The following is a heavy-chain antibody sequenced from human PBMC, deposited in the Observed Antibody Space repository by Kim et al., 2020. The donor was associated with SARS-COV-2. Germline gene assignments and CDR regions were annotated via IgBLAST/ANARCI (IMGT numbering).Heavy chain of an antibody. CDR2: INPNNGDT. J-gene: IGHJ4*02. CDR3: ARALVTGDEFDY. Sequence: ASVKVSCKASGYTFTGYYMHWVRQAPGQGLEWMGRINPNNGDTKYAQKFHGRVTMTRDRSINTAYMELSSLRSDDTAVYYCARALVTGDEFDYWGQGTLVTVSS. V-gene: IGHV1-2*06. D-gene: IGHD7-27*01. CDR1: GYTFTGYY.